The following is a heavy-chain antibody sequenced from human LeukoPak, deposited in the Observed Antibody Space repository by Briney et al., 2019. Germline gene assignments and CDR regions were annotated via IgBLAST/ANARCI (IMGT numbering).Heavy chain of an antibody. J-gene: IGHJ4*02. CDR3: ARDWASPGPTTI. CDR2: ITSSGSVI. Sequence: PGGSLRLSCAASGFTFSTNSMSWVRQAPGKGLEWVSYITSSGSVIHYSDSVRGRFTISRDNAKSSLYLQRNSLRAEDTAIYYCARDWASPGPTTIWGQGTLVTVSS. V-gene: IGHV3-48*01. D-gene: IGHD1-26*01. CDR1: GFTFSTNS.